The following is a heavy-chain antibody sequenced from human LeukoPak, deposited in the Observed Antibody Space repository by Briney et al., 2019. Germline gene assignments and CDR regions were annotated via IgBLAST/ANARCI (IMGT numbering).Heavy chain of an antibody. Sequence: SETLSLTCTVSGGSISSSSYYWGWIRQPPGKGLEWIGSIYYSGSTYYNPSLKSRVTVSVDTSKNQFSLKLSSVTAADTAVYYCARRRAYSGYDYLYYFDYWGQGTLVTVSS. CDR2: IYYSGST. D-gene: IGHD5-12*01. CDR1: GGSISSSSYY. J-gene: IGHJ4*02. V-gene: IGHV4-39*01. CDR3: ARRRAYSGYDYLYYFDY.